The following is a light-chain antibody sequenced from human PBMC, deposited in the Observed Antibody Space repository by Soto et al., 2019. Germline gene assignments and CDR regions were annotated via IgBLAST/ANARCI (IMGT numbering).Light chain of an antibody. CDR3: QQYGGSTRT. J-gene: IGKJ1*01. CDR2: GAS. Sequence: IVLTQSPGTLSLSPWERATLSCRASQSVSNNYLAWYQQKPGQAPRLIIHGASSRATGVPDRITGSGSGTDFTLSISRLEPEDFAVYYCQQYGGSTRTFGQGTKVDIK. V-gene: IGKV3-20*01. CDR1: QSVSNNY.